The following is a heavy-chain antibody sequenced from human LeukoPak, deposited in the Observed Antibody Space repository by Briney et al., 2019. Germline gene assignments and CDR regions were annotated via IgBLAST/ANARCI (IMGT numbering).Heavy chain of an antibody. CDR3: ARMSGNVVVPAGTLGYYYYYGMDV. CDR2: IIPIFGTA. J-gene: IGHJ6*04. V-gene: IGHV1-69*06. D-gene: IGHD2-2*01. CDR1: GGAFSSYA. Sequence: SVKVSCKASGGAFSSYAISWVRQAPGQGLEWMGGIIPIFGTANYAQKFQGRVTITADKSTSTAYMELSSLRSEDTAVYYCARMSGNVVVPAGTLGYYYYYGMDVWGKGTTVTVSS.